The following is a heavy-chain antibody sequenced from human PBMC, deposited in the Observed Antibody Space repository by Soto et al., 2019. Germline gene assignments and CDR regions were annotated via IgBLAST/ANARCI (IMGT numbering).Heavy chain of an antibody. Sequence: EVQLVESGGMLVQPGGSLRLSCAASGLTLSTSSRNWVRQAPGKGLEWISYIRRHTSVTAYADSVKGRFTISRDSAKSSLYLQMDRLRVEDTAVYYCGKVAASGYYTVDRWGQGTLVTVSS. CDR3: GKVAASGYYTVDR. V-gene: IGHV3-48*01. CDR1: GLTLSTSS. J-gene: IGHJ5*02. CDR2: IRRHTSVT. D-gene: IGHD3-22*01.